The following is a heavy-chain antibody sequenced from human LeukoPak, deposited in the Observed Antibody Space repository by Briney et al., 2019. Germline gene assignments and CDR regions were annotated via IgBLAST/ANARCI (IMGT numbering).Heavy chain of an antibody. J-gene: IGHJ4*02. CDR2: FDPEDGET. Sequence: GASVKVSCKVSGYTLTELSMHWVRQAPGKGVEWMGGFDPEDGETIYAQKFQGRVTMTEDTSTHTAYIHLSSLRSEDTAVYYCATLTYSSTCYLNYCGQGTLVTVSS. CDR3: ATLTYSSTCYLNY. V-gene: IGHV1-24*01. CDR1: GYTLTELS. D-gene: IGHD6-13*01.